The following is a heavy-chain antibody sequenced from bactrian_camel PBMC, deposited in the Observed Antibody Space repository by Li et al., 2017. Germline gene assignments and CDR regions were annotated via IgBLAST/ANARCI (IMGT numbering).Heavy chain of an antibody. CDR2: IDRDGKT. CDR1: GNTYRANF. CDR3: AADPFIPNPVGWLNHRSFGY. V-gene: IGHV3S53*01. D-gene: IGHD5*01. J-gene: IGHJ6*01. Sequence: HVQLVESGGGSVQAGGSLRLSCAASGNTYRANFWVGWFRQAPGKEREGVATIDRDGKTIYADPVKGRFTISKDNAKNTLYLQMNSLKPEDTAMYSCAADPFIPNPVGWLNHRSFGYWGQGTQVTVS.